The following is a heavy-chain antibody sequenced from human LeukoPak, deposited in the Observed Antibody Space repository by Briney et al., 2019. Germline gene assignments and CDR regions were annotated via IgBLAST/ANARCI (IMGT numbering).Heavy chain of an antibody. D-gene: IGHD4-23*01. CDR1: GFTFTRYD. V-gene: IGHV3-30-3*01. CDR2: ISNDENNK. Sequence: GGSLRLSCAASGFTFTRYDMHWVRQAPGKGLEWVAVISNDENNKDYGNSVKGRFTIARDNSKNTLFLQMNSLRVEDTAVYYCVLGHYGGLFDNWGQGALVRVSS. J-gene: IGHJ4*02. CDR3: VLGHYGGLFDN.